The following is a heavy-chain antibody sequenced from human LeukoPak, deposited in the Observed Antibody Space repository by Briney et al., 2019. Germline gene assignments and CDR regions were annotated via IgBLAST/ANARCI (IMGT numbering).Heavy chain of an antibody. Sequence: ASVKVSCKASGYTFTSYGISWVRQAPGQGLEWMGWISAYNGHTNYARKLQGRVTMTTDTSTSTAYMELRSLRSDDTAVYYCARGIHSGSSGPYYFDYWGQGTLVTVSS. D-gene: IGHD1-26*01. CDR3: ARGIHSGSSGPYYFDY. V-gene: IGHV1-18*01. CDR1: GYTFTSYG. J-gene: IGHJ4*02. CDR2: ISAYNGHT.